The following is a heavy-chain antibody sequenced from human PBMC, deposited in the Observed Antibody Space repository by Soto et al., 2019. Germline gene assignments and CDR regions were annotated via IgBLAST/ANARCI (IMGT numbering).Heavy chain of an antibody. Sequence: SVKVSCKASGGTFSSYAISWVRQAPGQGLEWMGGIIPIFGTANYAQKFQGRVTITADKSTSTAYMELSSLRSEDTAVYYCARTPVTIFGVVIIAHFDYWGQGTLVTVSS. V-gene: IGHV1-69*06. CDR2: IIPIFGTA. J-gene: IGHJ4*02. CDR3: ARTPVTIFGVVIIAHFDY. D-gene: IGHD3-3*01. CDR1: GGTFSSYA.